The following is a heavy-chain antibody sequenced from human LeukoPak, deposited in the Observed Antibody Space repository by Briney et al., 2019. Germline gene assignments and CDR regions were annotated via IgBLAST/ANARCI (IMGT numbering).Heavy chain of an antibody. V-gene: IGHV4-4*07. J-gene: IGHJ6*02. CDR3: ARDPSHIEYSSSSEDYYYYGMDV. D-gene: IGHD6-6*01. CDR2: ISTSGST. Sequence: SETLSLTCTVSGGSTSSYYWSWIRQPAGKGLEWIGRISTSGSTNYNPSLKSRVTMSVDTSKNQFSLKLSSVTAADTAVYYCARDPSHIEYSSSSEDYYYYGMDVWGQGTTVTVPS. CDR1: GGSTSSYY.